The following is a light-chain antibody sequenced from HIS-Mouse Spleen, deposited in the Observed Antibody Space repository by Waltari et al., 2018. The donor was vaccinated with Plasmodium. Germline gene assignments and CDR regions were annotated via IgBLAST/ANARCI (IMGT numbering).Light chain of an antibody. J-gene: IGLJ1*01. CDR2: EGS. CDR1: SSDVGSYNL. Sequence: QSALTQPASVSGSHGESITISCTGTSSDVGSYNLVTWYQQHPGKATKLMIYEGSKRPSGVSNRFSGSKSGNTASLTISGLQAEDEADYYCCSYAGSSTYVFGTGTKVTVL. V-gene: IGLV2-23*01. CDR3: CSYAGSSTYV.